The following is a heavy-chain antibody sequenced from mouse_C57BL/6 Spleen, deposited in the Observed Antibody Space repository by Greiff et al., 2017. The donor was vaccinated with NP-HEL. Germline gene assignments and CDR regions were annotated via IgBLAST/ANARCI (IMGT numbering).Heavy chain of an antibody. CDR3: ARRGYDYENFDY. Sequence: QVQLKQSGPELVKPGASVKISCKASGYAFSSSWMNWVKQRPGKGLEWIGRIYPGDGDTNYNGKFKGKATLTADKSSSTAYMQLSSLTSEDSAVYFCARRGYDYENFDYWGQGTTLTVSS. CDR1: GYAFSSSW. CDR2: IYPGDGDT. V-gene: IGHV1-82*01. J-gene: IGHJ2*01. D-gene: IGHD2-4*01.